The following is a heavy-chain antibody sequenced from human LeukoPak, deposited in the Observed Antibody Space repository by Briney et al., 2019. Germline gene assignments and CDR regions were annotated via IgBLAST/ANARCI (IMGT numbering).Heavy chain of an antibody. D-gene: IGHD3-3*01. J-gene: IGHJ6*03. CDR2: INGSGGST. CDR3: AKEGPNDFWSGYYYVQDYYYMDV. CDR1: GFTFSSYA. V-gene: IGHV3-23*01. Sequence: PGGSLRLSCAASGFTFSSYAMSWVRQAPGKGLEWVSDINGSGGSTYYADSVKGRFTISRDNSKNTLYLQMNSLRAEDTAAYYCAKEGPNDFWSGYYYVQDYYYMDVWGKGTTVTVSS.